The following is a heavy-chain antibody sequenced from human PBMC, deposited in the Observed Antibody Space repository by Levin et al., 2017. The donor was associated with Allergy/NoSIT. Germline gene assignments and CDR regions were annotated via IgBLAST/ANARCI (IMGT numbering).Heavy chain of an antibody. V-gene: IGHV3-30-3*01. CDR1: GFIFSSQA. J-gene: IGHJ6*02. CDR2: ISTDGSRE. Sequence: HSGGSLRLSCVASGFIFSSQAMHWVRQAPGKGLEWVTVISTDGSREFYADSVKGRFTISRDNSRNTLYLQMNSLRADDTAVYYCARDIYSNSVVGSPDVWGQGTTVTVSS. D-gene: IGHD4-11*01. CDR3: ARDIYSNSVVGSPDV.